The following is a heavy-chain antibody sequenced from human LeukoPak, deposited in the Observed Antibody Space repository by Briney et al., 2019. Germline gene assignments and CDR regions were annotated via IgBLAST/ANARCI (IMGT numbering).Heavy chain of an antibody. CDR3: ARGHGQ. CDR2: IYTGGST. Sequence: GGSLRLSCAASGFSVSSYYMSWVRQAPGKGLEWVSIIYTGGSTDYADSVKGRFTISRDISQNTVYLQMNSLRAEDTAVYYCARGHGQWGQGTLVTVSS. J-gene: IGHJ4*02. V-gene: IGHV3-66*01. CDR1: GFSVSSYY.